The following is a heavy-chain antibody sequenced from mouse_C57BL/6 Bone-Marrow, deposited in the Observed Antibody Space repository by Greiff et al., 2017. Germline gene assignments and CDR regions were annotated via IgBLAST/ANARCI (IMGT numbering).Heavy chain of an antibody. J-gene: IGHJ4*01. CDR2: INPYNGCT. D-gene: IGHD1-1*01. V-gene: IGHV1-19*01. CDR3: ARGYYGSVYYAMDY. CDR1: GYTFTDYY. Sequence: EVQLQQSGPVLVKPGASVKMSCKASGYTFTDYYMNWVKQSHGKSLEWIGVINPYNGCTSYNQKFKGKATLTVDKSSSTAYMQLNSLTSEDSAVYYCARGYYGSVYYAMDYWGQGTSVTVSS.